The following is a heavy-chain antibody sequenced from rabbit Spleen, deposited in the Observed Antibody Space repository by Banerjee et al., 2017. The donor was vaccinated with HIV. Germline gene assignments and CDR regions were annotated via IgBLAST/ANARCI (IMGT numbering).Heavy chain of an antibody. CDR3: ARRYDANHYYGHFNL. J-gene: IGHJ4*01. CDR1: GFSFSDRDV. V-gene: IGHV1S45*01. D-gene: IGHD1-1*01. Sequence: QEQLVESGGGLVQPEGSLTLTCKASGFSFSDRDVMCWVRQAPGKGLEWIACINAATGKPVYATWAKGRFTISRTSSTTVTLQMTSLTAADTATYFCARRYDANHYYGHFNLWGPGTLVTVS. CDR2: INAATGKP.